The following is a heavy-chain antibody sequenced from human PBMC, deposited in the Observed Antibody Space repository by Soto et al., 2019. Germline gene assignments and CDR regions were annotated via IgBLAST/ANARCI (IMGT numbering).Heavy chain of an antibody. J-gene: IGHJ6*03. CDR2: IYYSGST. CDR3: ARELYDLEYKKQNYYYMDV. D-gene: IGHD3-3*01. Sequence: SETLSLTCTVSGGSISSYYWSWIRQPPGKGLEWIGYIYYSGSTNYNPSLKSRVTISVDTSKNQFSLKLSSVTAADTAVYYCARELYDLEYKKQNYYYMDVWGKGTTVTVSS. CDR1: GGSISSYY. V-gene: IGHV4-59*01.